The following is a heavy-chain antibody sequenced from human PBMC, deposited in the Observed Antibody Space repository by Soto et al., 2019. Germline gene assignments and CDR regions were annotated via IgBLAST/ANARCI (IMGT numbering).Heavy chain of an antibody. CDR1: GFTFSSYS. CDR2: IGSSSSTI. Sequence: EVQLVESGGGLVQPGGSLRLSCAASGFTFSSYSMNWVRQARGKGLEWVSYIGSSSSTIYYADHVKGRFTISNDNGKNSLYLQMNSLRAEDTAVYYCARDADCSGGSCYPQPFDYWGQGTLVTFSS. CDR3: ARDADCSGGSCYPQPFDY. D-gene: IGHD2-15*01. J-gene: IGHJ4*02. V-gene: IGHV3-48*01.